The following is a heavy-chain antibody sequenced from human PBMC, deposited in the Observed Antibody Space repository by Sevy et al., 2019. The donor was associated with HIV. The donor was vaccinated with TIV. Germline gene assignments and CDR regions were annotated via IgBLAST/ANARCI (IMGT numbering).Heavy chain of an antibody. D-gene: IGHD2-8*01. CDR1: GFTFSKYS. CDR2: LSFGWGEI. CDR3: AREGCTKPHDY. V-gene: IGHV3-23*01. J-gene: IGHJ4*02. Sequence: GGSLRLSFAASGFTFSKYSMSWVRQPPGKGLEWVPTLSFGWGEINYAAPVKGRFTISRDNSKSSVYLQMNNLRPEDTAVYYCAREGCTKPHDYWGQGTLVTVSS.